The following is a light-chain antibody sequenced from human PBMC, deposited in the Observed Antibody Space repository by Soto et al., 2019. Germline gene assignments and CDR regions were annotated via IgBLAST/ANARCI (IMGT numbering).Light chain of an antibody. V-gene: IGKV3-20*01. CDR1: QSVNSAY. Sequence: EIVLTQSPGTLSLSPGERATLSCRASQSVNSAYLAWYQQKPGQAPRLLIYGASNRAAGIPDRFSGSGSGTDFTLTFSRLEPEDFAVYYCQQFAYSPTRLIFGGGTKVEIK. J-gene: IGKJ4*01. CDR3: QQFAYSPTRLI. CDR2: GAS.